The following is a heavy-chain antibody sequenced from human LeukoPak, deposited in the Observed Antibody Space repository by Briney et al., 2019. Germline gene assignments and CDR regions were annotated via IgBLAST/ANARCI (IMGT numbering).Heavy chain of an antibody. D-gene: IGHD3-9*01. CDR1: GFTFTNYA. Sequence: PGTSLRLSCVASGFTFTNYAMSWVRQAPGKGLEWVSAITGSDGTSHYADSVKGRFTISRDNSKNTLYLQVNSLRAEDTAVYYCAKWWDYDILTGYYVPDYWGQGTLVTVSS. V-gene: IGHV3-23*01. CDR2: ITGSDGTS. CDR3: AKWWDYDILTGYYVPDY. J-gene: IGHJ4*02.